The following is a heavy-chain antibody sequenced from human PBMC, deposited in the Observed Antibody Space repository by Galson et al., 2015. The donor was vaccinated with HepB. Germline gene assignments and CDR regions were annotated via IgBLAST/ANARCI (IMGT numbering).Heavy chain of an antibody. CDR3: ARDRVVVVVAATTEFDY. CDR1: GYTFTSYY. V-gene: IGHV1-46*01. Sequence: SVKVSCKASGYTFTSYYMHWVRQAPGQGLEWMGIINPSGGSTSYAQKFQGRVTMTRDTSTSTVYMELSSLRSEDTAVYYCARDRVVVVVAATTEFDYWGQGTLVTVPS. CDR2: INPSGGST. J-gene: IGHJ4*02. D-gene: IGHD2-15*01.